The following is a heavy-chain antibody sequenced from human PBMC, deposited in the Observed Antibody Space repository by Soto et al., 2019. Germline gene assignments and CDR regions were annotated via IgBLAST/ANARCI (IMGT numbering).Heavy chain of an antibody. J-gene: IGHJ4*02. CDR3: ARGISVMVAFEGGAPEHYFFDS. V-gene: IGHV4-34*01. CDR1: GGSFSGYY. D-gene: IGHD2-21*01. Sequence: SETLSLTCAVYGGSFSGYYRTWIRQSPEKGLEWIGEINHSGSTNQNPSLKSRVTISVDTSKNQFSLRLRSVTAADTAVYFCARGISVMVAFEGGAPEHYFFDSWSLGTLVTVSS. CDR2: INHSGST.